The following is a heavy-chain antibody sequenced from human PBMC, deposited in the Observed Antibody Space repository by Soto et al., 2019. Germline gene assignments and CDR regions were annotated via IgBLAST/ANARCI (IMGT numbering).Heavy chain of an antibody. Sequence: QVQLVQSGAEVKKPGASVKVSCKASGYTFTNYGITWVRQAPGQGLEWMGWISVYNGNTKYAQKFQGRVTMTTDTSKATAYLELRSLRSDDTAVYFCASESISGWYAGGPPLVYWGQGTLVTVSS. D-gene: IGHD6-19*01. J-gene: IGHJ4*02. V-gene: IGHV1-18*01. CDR2: ISVYNGNT. CDR1: GYTFTNYG. CDR3: ASESISGWYAGGPPLVY.